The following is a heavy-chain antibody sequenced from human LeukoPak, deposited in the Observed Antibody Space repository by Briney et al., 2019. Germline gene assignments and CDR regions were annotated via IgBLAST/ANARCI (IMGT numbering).Heavy chain of an antibody. CDR2: IYYSGTT. V-gene: IGHV4-59*01. J-gene: IGHJ4*02. D-gene: IGHD3-3*01. Sequence: PSETLSLTCTVSGGSISGYYWNWIRQSPEKGLEWIGYIYYSGTTNYNPSLKSRLTISLDTSNNQFSLKLSSVTDADTAVYYCARAHLSETDFDYWGQGALVTVTS. CDR1: GGSISGYY. CDR3: ARAHLSETDFDY.